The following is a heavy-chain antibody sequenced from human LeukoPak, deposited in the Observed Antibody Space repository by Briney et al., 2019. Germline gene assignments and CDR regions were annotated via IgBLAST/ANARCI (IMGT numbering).Heavy chain of an antibody. J-gene: IGHJ4*02. V-gene: IGHV4-39*07. CDR1: GGSISSSSYY. CDR2: IYYSGST. CDR3: ARGPGHSFKY. Sequence: PSETLSLTCTVSGGSISSSSYYWGWIRQPPGKGLEWIGSIYYSGSTYYNPSLKSRVTISVDTSKNQFSLKLSSVTAADMAIYYCARGPGHSFKYWGQGTRVTVSS. D-gene: IGHD1-1*01.